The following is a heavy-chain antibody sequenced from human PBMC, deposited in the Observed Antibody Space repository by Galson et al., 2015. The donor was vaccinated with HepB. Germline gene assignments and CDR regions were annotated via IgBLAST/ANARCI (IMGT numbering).Heavy chain of an antibody. D-gene: IGHD3-3*01. CDR3: AKVLVSDFWSCYYTVMRGGTSDSSMDV. V-gene: IGHV3-23*01. Sequence: SLRLSCAASGFTFSSYAMTWVRQAPGKGLEWVSGISGSGGSTNYAVSAKGRFILSRDNSKDTLYLQMNSLRAEDTAVYYCAKVLVSDFWSCYYTVMRGGTSDSSMDVWGKGTTVTVSS. J-gene: IGHJ6*03. CDR1: GFTFSSYA. CDR2: ISGSGGST.